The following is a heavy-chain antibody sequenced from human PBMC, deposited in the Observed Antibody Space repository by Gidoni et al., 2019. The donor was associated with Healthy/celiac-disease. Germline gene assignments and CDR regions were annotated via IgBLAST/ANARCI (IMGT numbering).Heavy chain of an antibody. CDR2: ISSNGGST. J-gene: IGHJ4*02. CDR1: GFTFSSYA. D-gene: IGHD5-12*01. V-gene: IGHV3-64*02. Sequence: EVQLVESGEGLVQPGGSLTLSCAASGFTFSSYAMHWVRQAPGKGLEYVSAISSNGGSTYYADSVKGRFTISRDNSKNTLYLQMGSLRAEDMAVYYCARGGAFSPFDYWGQGTLVTVSS. CDR3: ARGGAFSPFDY.